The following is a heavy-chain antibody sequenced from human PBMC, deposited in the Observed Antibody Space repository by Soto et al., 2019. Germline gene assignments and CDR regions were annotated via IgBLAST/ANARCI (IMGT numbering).Heavy chain of an antibody. J-gene: IGHJ6*02. V-gene: IGHV1-69*13. Sequence: ASVKVSCKASGGTFSSYAISWVRQAPGQGLEWMGGIIPIFGTANYAQKFQGRVTITAGESTSTAYMELSSLRSEDTAVYYCARGIVVPAAIDYYYYYGMDVWGQGTTVTVSS. CDR1: GGTFSSYA. CDR2: IIPIFGTA. D-gene: IGHD2-2*01. CDR3: ARGIVVPAAIDYYYYYGMDV.